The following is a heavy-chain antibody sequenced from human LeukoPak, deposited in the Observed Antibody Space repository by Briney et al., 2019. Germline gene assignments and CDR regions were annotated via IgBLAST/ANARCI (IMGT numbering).Heavy chain of an antibody. CDR2: INSDGSST. V-gene: IGHV3-74*01. J-gene: IGHJ6*02. D-gene: IGHD1-26*01. CDR3: ARGDSGSFWVLSYYYYGMDV. CDR1: GFTFSSYW. Sequence: PGGSLRLSCAASGFTFSSYWMHWVRQAPGKGLVWVSRINSDGSSTSYADSVKGRFTISRDNAKNTLYLQMNSLRAEDTAVYYCARGDSGSFWVLSYYYYGMDVWGQGTTVTVSS.